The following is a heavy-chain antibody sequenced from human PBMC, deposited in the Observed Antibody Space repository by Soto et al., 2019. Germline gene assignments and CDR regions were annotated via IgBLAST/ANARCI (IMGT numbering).Heavy chain of an antibody. V-gene: IGHV3-48*02. J-gene: IGHJ4*02. CDR2: ISSSSSTI. CDR3: ARDRWYSSGWYQDY. CDR1: GFTFSSYS. D-gene: IGHD6-19*01. Sequence: EVQLVESGGGLVQPGGSLRLSCAASGFTFSSYSMNWVRQAPGKGLEWVSYISSSSSTIYYADSVKGRFTISRDNAKNSLDLQMNSLRDEDTAVYYCARDRWYSSGWYQDYWGQGTLVTVSS.